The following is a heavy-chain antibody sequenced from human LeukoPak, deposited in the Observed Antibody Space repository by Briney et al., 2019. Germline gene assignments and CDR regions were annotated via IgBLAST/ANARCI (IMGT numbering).Heavy chain of an antibody. CDR2: ISYDGNNK. J-gene: IGHJ4*02. D-gene: IGHD4-17*01. V-gene: IGHV3-30*19. CDR3: ARRGGDSRQYYFDY. Sequence: GGSLRLSCAASGFTFSSYGMHWVRQAPGKGLEWVALISYDGNNKYYADSVKGRFTISRDISKNTLYLQMNSLRAEDTAVYYCARRGGDSRQYYFDYWGQGTLVTVSS. CDR1: GFTFSSYG.